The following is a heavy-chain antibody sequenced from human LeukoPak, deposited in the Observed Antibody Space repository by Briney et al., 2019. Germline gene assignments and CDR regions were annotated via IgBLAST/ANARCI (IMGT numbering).Heavy chain of an antibody. J-gene: IGHJ6*03. D-gene: IGHD3-3*01. CDR1: GFTFSSYE. CDR2: ISSSGSTI. Sequence: GSLRLSCAASGFTFSSYEMNWVRQAPGKGLEWVSYISSSGSTIYYADSVKGRFTLSRDNSKNTLYLQMNNLRAEDTAVYYCARGQRAHVEWSSYMDVWGKGTTVTVSS. V-gene: IGHV3-48*03. CDR3: ARGQRAHVEWSSYMDV.